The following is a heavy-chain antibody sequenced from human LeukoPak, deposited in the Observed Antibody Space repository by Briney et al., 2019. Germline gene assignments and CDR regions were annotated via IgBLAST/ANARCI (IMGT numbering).Heavy chain of an antibody. J-gene: IGHJ3*02. V-gene: IGHV1-69*13. CDR3: ARMGRAFDI. CDR1: GYTFTSYA. Sequence: SVKVSCKASGYTFTSYAMNWVRQAPGQGLEWMGGIIPIFGTANYAQKFQGRVTITADESTSTAYMELSSLRSGDTAVYYCARMGRAFDIWGQGTMVTVSS. D-gene: IGHD3-10*01. CDR2: IIPIFGTA.